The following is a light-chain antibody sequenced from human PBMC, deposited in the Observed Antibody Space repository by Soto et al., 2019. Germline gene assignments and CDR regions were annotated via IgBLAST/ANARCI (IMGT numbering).Light chain of an antibody. CDR2: GAS. CDR3: QQYGNSQWT. CDR1: QSVSSSY. Sequence: EIVLTQSPGTLSLSPGERATLSCRTSQSVSSSYLAWYQQKSGQTPRLLIYGASNRATGIPDWFSGSGSGTDFTLTISRLEPEDFAVYYCQQYGNSQWTFGQGTKVEIK. V-gene: IGKV3-20*01. J-gene: IGKJ1*01.